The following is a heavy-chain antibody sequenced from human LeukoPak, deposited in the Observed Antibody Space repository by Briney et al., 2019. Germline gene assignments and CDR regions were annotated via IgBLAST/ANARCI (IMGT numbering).Heavy chain of an antibody. Sequence: TSETLSLTCTVSGGSISSYYWSWIRQPPGKGLEWIGYMYYSGSTNYSPSLKSRVTISVDTSKNQFSLKLSSVTAADTAVYYCASFSTAFDYWGQGTLVTVSS. D-gene: IGHD2/OR15-2a*01. CDR3: ASFSTAFDY. CDR2: MYYSGST. J-gene: IGHJ4*02. CDR1: GGSISSYY. V-gene: IGHV4-59*01.